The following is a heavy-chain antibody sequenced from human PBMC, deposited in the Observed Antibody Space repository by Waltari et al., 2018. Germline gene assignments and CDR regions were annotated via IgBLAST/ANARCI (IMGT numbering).Heavy chain of an antibody. CDR1: GFTFSSYA. CDR2: ISGSGGST. CDR3: AKDYSPSGYDLVNWFDP. J-gene: IGHJ5*02. Sequence: EVQLLESGGGLVQPGGSLRLSCAASGFTFSSYAMSWVRQAPGKGLEWVSAISGSGGSTYYADSWKGRFTISRDNSKNTLYLQMNSLRAEDTAVYYCAKDYSPSGYDLVNWFDPWGQGTLVTVSS. D-gene: IGHD5-12*01. V-gene: IGHV3-23*01.